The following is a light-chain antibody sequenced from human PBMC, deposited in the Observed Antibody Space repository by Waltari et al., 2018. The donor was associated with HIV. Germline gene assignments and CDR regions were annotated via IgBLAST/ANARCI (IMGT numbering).Light chain of an antibody. V-gene: IGLV2-11*01. Sequence: QSALTQPPSASGSPGQSVTISFTRTSSDVGGYNYVSWYQQPPGKAPKLMIYDVSKRPSGVPDRFSGSKSGNTASLTISGLQAEDEADYYCCSYAGSYTNVFGTGTKVTVL. CDR3: CSYAGSYTNV. CDR1: SSDVGGYNY. J-gene: IGLJ1*01. CDR2: DVS.